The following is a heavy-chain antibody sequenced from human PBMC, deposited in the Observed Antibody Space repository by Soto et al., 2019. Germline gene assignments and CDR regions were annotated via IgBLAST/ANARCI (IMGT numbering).Heavy chain of an antibody. CDR1: GFTFSSYG. J-gene: IGHJ4*02. D-gene: IGHD6-19*01. V-gene: IGHV3-30*18. CDR3: AKDISSGWCNYFDY. CDR2: ISYDGSNK. Sequence: GGSLRLSCAASGFTFSSYGMHWVRQAPGKGLEWVAVISYDGSNKYYADSVKGRFTISRDNSKNTLYLQMNSLRAEDTAVYYCAKDISSGWCNYFDYWGQGTLVTVSS.